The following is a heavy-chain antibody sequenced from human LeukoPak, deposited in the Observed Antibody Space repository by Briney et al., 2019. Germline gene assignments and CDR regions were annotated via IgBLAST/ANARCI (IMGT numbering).Heavy chain of an antibody. CDR2: ISGSGGST. V-gene: IGHV3-23*01. J-gene: IGHJ4*02. D-gene: IGHD6-13*01. CDR3: AKERKLGVFIASPGRRNFDY. CDR1: GFTFSSYA. Sequence: GGSLRLSCAASGFTFSSYAMSWVRQAPGKGLGWVSAISGSGGSTYYADSVKGRFTISRDNSKNTLYLQMNSLRAEDTAVYYCAKERKLGVFIASPGRRNFDYWGQGTLVTVSS.